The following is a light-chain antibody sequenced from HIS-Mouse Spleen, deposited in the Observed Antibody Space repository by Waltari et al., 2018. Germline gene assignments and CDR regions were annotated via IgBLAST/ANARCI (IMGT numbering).Light chain of an antibody. CDR2: EDS. CDR1: ALPKKY. CDR3: YSTDSSGNHRV. J-gene: IGLJ2*01. Sequence: SYELTQPPSVSASPGQTARITCSGDALPKKYAYWYQQKSGQAPVLVIYEDSKRPSGIPERFSGSSSGTMATLTISGAQVEDEADYYCYSTDSSGNHRVFGGGTKLTVL. V-gene: IGLV3-10*01.